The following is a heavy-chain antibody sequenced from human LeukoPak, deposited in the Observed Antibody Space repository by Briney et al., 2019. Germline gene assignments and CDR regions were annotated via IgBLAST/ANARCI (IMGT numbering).Heavy chain of an antibody. V-gene: IGHV3-33*01. Sequence: GGSLRLSCAASGFTFSSYGMHWVRQAPGKGLEWVAVIWYDGSNKYYADSVKGRFTISRDNSKNTLYLQMNSLRAEDTAVYYCARDGPSSGWPEFDYWGQGTLVTVSS. J-gene: IGHJ4*02. CDR1: GFTFSSYG. D-gene: IGHD6-19*01. CDR2: IWYDGSNK. CDR3: ARDGPSSGWPEFDY.